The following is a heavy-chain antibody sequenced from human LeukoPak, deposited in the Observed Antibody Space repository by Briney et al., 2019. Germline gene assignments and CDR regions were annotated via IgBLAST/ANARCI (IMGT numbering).Heavy chain of an antibody. V-gene: IGHV3-74*01. Sequence: PGGSLRLSCAASGFTFSNYWMHWVRQAPGKGLVWVSRINSDGINTSYADSVKGRSTISRDNAKNTLNLQMNSLRAEDTAVYYCARDLGQYYDTSDNWFDPWGQGTLVNVSS. D-gene: IGHD3-22*01. CDR2: INSDGINT. CDR3: ARDLGQYYDTSDNWFDP. J-gene: IGHJ5*02. CDR1: GFTFSNYW.